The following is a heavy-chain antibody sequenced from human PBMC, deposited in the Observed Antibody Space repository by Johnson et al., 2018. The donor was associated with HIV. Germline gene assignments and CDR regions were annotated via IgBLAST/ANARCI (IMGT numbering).Heavy chain of an antibody. Sequence: QVQLVESGGGVVQPGRSLRLSCAASGFTFSSYGMHWVRQAPGKGLEWVAVISFAGNNKYYLDSVKGRFTISRENSKNMLYLQMDSLRGEDTAVYYCALAAIAAAGDAFDIWGQGTMVTVSS. D-gene: IGHD6-25*01. CDR2: ISFAGNNK. J-gene: IGHJ3*02. CDR1: GFTFSSYG. V-gene: IGHV3-30*03. CDR3: ALAAIAAAGDAFDI.